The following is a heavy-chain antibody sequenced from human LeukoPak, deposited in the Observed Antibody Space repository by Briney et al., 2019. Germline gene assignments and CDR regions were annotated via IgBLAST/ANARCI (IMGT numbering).Heavy chain of an antibody. J-gene: IGHJ3*02. D-gene: IGHD2-2*01. CDR1: GGSISSGGYF. Sequence: SETLSLTCTVSGGSISSGGYFWSWIRQPAGKGLEWIGRSYASGSTNYNPSLQSRVTISVDTSKNQFSLKLTSVTAADTAVYYYALGNCPTTSCYPGVAFDIWGQGTMVTVSS. CDR3: ALGNCPTTSCYPGVAFDI. CDR2: SYASGST. V-gene: IGHV4-61*02.